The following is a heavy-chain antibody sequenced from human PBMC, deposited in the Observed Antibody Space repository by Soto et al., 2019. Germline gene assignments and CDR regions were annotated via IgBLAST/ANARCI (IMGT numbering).Heavy chain of an antibody. D-gene: IGHD2-21*01. CDR1: GGSISSSSYY. CDR3: ARVVGGVRKRYYYYYMDG. J-gene: IGHJ6*03. Sequence: SETLSLTCTVSGGSISSSSYYWGWIRQPPGKGLEWIGSIYYSGSTYYNPSLKSRVTISVDTSKNQFSLKLSPVTAADTAVYYCARVVGGVRKRYYYYYMDGWGKGTTVTVSS. V-gene: IGHV4-39*01. CDR2: IYYSGST.